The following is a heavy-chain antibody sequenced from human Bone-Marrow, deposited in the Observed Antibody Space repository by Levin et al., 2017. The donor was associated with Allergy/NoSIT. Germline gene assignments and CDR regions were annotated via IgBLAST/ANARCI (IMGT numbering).Heavy chain of an antibody. CDR2: ITCDGGST. Sequence: PGGSLRLSCAASGFNFDDYAMHWVRQAPGKGLEWVSLITCDGGSTYYADSVKGRFTISSDNSKNSLYLLMNSLRTEDTALYYCVKEGLGDCSGGTCYLAENFEDWGQGTLVT. CDR3: VKEGLGDCSGGTCYLAENFED. V-gene: IGHV3-43*01. J-gene: IGHJ1*01. D-gene: IGHD2-15*01. CDR1: GFNFDDYA.